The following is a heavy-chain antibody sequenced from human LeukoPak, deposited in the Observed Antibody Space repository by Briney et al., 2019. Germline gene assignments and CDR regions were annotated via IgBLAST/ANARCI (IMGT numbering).Heavy chain of an antibody. V-gene: IGHV3-21*01. CDR2: ISSSSSYI. J-gene: IGHJ4*02. D-gene: IGHD5-12*01. CDR1: GFTFSRNS. CDR3: ARGRGYSGYDTDY. Sequence: PGGSLRLSCAASGFTFSRNSMNWVRQAPGKGLEWVSSISSSSSYIYCADSVEGRFTISRDNAKNSLYLQMNSLRAEDTAVYYCARGRGYSGYDTDYWGQGTLVTVSS.